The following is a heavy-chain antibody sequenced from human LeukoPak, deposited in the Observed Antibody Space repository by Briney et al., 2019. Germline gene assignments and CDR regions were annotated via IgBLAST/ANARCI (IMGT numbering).Heavy chain of an antibody. Sequence: SETLSLTCTVSGGSISSSSYYWGWIRQPPGKGLEWIGSTYYSGSTYYNPSLKSRVTISVDTSKNQFSLKLSSVTAADTAVYYCARAGYSYGYYYYYYMDVWGKGTTVTVSS. D-gene: IGHD5-18*01. V-gene: IGHV4-39*07. J-gene: IGHJ6*03. CDR1: GGSISSSSYY. CDR2: TYYSGST. CDR3: ARAGYSYGYYYYYYMDV.